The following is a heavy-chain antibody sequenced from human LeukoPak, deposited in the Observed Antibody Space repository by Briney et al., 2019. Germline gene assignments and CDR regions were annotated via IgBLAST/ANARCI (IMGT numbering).Heavy chain of an antibody. V-gene: IGHV1-69*04. CDR3: ARDLSGLRGLAFDY. D-gene: IGHD4-17*01. CDR2: IIPILGIA. Sequence: SVKVSCKASGGTFSSYAISWVRQAPGQGLEWMGRIIPILGIANYAQKFQGRVTITADKSTSTAYMEPSSLRSEDTAVYYCARDLSGLRGLAFDYWGQGTLVTVSS. J-gene: IGHJ4*02. CDR1: GGTFSSYA.